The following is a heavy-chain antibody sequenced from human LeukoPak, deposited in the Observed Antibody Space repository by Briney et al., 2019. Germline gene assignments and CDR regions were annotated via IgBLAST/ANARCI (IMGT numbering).Heavy chain of an antibody. CDR1: GCTFSNYW. D-gene: IGHD4-23*01. V-gene: IGHV3-7*01. Sequence: GGSLRLSCAASGCTFSNYWMSWVRQAPGKGLEWVANIKPNGRDKHYMDSMKGRFTISRDNAKNSLYLQMNSLRAEDTAVYYCAKDRDDGGFDYWGQGILVTVSS. J-gene: IGHJ4*02. CDR2: IKPNGRDK. CDR3: AKDRDDGGFDY.